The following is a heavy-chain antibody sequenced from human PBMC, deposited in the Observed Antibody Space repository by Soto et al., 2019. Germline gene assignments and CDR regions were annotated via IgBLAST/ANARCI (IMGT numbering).Heavy chain of an antibody. D-gene: IGHD3-22*01. CDR3: AKYHYYDSSGYYYVAFDI. V-gene: IGHV3-23*01. CDR1: GFTFSSYA. CDR2: ISGSGGST. J-gene: IGHJ3*02. Sequence: GGSLRLSCAASGFTFSSYAMSWVRQAPGKGLEWVSAISGSGGSTYYADSVKGRFTISRDNSKNTLYLQMNSLRAEDTAVYYCAKYHYYDSSGYYYVAFDIWGQGTMVTVSS.